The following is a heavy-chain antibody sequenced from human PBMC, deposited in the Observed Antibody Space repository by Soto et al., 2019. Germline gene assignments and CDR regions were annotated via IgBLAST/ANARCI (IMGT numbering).Heavy chain of an antibody. V-gene: IGHV1-2*04. CDR3: ARGIAAAAARGMDV. CDR1: GYAFTSYD. CDR2: INPNSGGT. J-gene: IGHJ6*02. D-gene: IGHD6-13*01. Sequence: ASVKVSCKASGYAFTSYDINWVRQATGQGLEWMGWINPNSGGTNYAQKFQGWVTMTRDTSISTAYMELSRLRSDDTAVYYCARGIAAAAARGMDVWGQGTTVTVS.